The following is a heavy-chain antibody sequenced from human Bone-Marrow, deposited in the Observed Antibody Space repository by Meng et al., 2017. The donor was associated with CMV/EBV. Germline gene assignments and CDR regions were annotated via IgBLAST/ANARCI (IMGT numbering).Heavy chain of an antibody. CDR3: ARERCSTTICFSPD. CDR2: VYYSGTT. Sequence: SETLSLTCTVSGGSVSGGSHYWNWVRQPPGKGLEWIGYVYYSGTTNYNPSLKSRVTISLGTSENQFSLKLRSVTAADTAVYYCARERCSTTICFSPDWGQGTLVTVSS. D-gene: IGHD2-2*01. V-gene: IGHV4-61*01. CDR1: GGSVSGGSHY. J-gene: IGHJ4*02.